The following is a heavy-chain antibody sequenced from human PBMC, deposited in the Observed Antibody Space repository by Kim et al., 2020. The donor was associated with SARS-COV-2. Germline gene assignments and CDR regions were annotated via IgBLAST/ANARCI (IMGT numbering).Heavy chain of an antibody. J-gene: IGHJ4*03. Sequence: SETLSLTCTVSGGSISSYYWSWIRQPAGKGLEWIGRIYTSGNTDYNTSFKSRVTMSIDTSKNQFSLKLNSVTAADTAVYYCARGPCRRNWYSADYWGQGT. CDR1: GGSISSYY. V-gene: IGHV4-4*07. D-gene: IGHD6-13*01. CDR3: ARGPCRRNWYSADY. CDR2: IYTSGNT.